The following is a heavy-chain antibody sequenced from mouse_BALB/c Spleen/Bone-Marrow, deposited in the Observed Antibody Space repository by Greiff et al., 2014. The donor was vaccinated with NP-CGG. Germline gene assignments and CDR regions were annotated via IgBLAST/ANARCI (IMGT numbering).Heavy chain of an antibody. D-gene: IGHD1-1*01. CDR1: GYSFTGYF. Sequence: LVESGPELVKPGASVKISCKASGYSFTGYFMNWVKQSHGKSLEWIGRINPYNGDTFYNQKFKGKATLTVDKSSSTAHMELLSLTSEDSAVYYCGRVSYFTTVGAMDYWGQGTSVTVSS. J-gene: IGHJ4*01. CDR3: GRVSYFTTVGAMDY. V-gene: IGHV1-37*01. CDR2: INPYNGDT.